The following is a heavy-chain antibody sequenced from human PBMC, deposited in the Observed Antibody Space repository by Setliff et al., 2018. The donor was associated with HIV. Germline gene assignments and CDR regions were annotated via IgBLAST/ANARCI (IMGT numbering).Heavy chain of an antibody. CDR3: APVRDGYNYFFDY. CDR2: ISSTGNTI. D-gene: IGHD5-12*01. Sequence: LRLSCAASGFTFSFYSMNWVRQAPGKGLEWISYISSTGNTIYYADSVRGRFTISRDSAKNSLYLEMNSLRAEDTAVYYCAPVRDGYNYFFDYWGQGTLVTVSS. CDR1: GFTFSFYS. J-gene: IGHJ4*02. V-gene: IGHV3-48*01.